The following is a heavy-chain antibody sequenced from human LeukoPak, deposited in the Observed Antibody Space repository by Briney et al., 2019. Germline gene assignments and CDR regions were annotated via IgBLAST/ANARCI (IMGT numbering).Heavy chain of an antibody. V-gene: IGHV4-34*01. CDR2: INHSGST. CDR3: ARRDSSSWYGGDWFDP. CDR1: GGSFSGYY. Sequence: SETLSLTCAVYGGSFSGYYWSWIRQPPGKGLEWIGEINHSGSTNYNPSLKSRATISVDTSKNQFSLKLSSVTAADTAVYYCARRDSSSWYGGDWFDPWGQGTLVTVSS. D-gene: IGHD6-13*01. J-gene: IGHJ5*02.